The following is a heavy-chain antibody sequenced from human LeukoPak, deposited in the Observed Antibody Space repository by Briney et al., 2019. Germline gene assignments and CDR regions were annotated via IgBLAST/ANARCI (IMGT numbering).Heavy chain of an antibody. CDR2: ISGSGVST. V-gene: IGHV3-23*01. D-gene: IGHD2-21*01. J-gene: IGHJ4*02. CDR3: AKTINNTGVMDY. Sequence: GGSLRLSCAASGFTFSSYAMTWVRQAPGKGLEWVSVISGSGVSTYYGDSVKGGFTISRDNSKNTLSLQMNSLRAEDTAIYYCAKTINNTGVMDYWGQGTLVTVSS. CDR1: GFTFSSYA.